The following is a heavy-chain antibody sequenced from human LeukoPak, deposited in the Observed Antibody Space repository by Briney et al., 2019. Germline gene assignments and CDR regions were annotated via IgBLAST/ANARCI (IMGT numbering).Heavy chain of an antibody. CDR2: ISGSSGST. Sequence: RGSLRLSCAASGFTFSSYAMSWVRQVSGKGLEWVSVISGSSGSTYYADSVKGRFTISRDNSKNTLYLQMNSLRAEDTAVYYCARGFPAAGTLYWGQGTLVTVSS. CDR1: GFTFSSYA. CDR3: ARGFPAAGTLY. D-gene: IGHD6-13*01. J-gene: IGHJ4*02. V-gene: IGHV3-23*01.